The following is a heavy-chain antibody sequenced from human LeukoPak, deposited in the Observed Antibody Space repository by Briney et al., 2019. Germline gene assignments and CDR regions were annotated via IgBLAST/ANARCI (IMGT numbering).Heavy chain of an antibody. D-gene: IGHD3-22*01. Sequence: PGRSLRLSCAASGFTFSHYPMHWVRQAPGKGLEWVAVISYAGGNEYYADSVKGRFTISRDNSKNTLYLQMNSLRAEDTAVYYCARSPYDSSGYYLAHFDYWGQGTLVTVSS. CDR2: ISYAGGNE. CDR1: GFTFSHYP. J-gene: IGHJ4*02. V-gene: IGHV3-30-3*01. CDR3: ARSPYDSSGYYLAHFDY.